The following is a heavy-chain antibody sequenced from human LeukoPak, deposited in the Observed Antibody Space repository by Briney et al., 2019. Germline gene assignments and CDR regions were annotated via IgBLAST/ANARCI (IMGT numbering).Heavy chain of an antibody. D-gene: IGHD6-13*01. V-gene: IGHV3-23*01. Sequence: GGSLILSCAASGFTFSSYAMSWVRRAPGKGLEWVSAISGSGGSTYYADSVKGRFTISRDNSKNTLYLQMNSLRAEDTAVYYCAKDSRIAAAGPVDAFDIWGQGTMVTVSS. J-gene: IGHJ3*02. CDR2: ISGSGGST. CDR1: GFTFSSYA. CDR3: AKDSRIAAAGPVDAFDI.